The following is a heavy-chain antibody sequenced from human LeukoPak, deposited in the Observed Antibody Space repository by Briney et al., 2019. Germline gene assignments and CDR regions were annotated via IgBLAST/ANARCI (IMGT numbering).Heavy chain of an antibody. CDR3: AQDSGPRGLDP. J-gene: IGHJ5*02. D-gene: IGHD5-12*01. CDR1: GASIYSYY. V-gene: IGHV4-59*12. CDR2: IYSSGDT. Sequence: SETLSLTCTVSGASIYSYYWSWIRQPPGKGLEWLGNIYSSGDTNYNPSLTSRVTISIDTSKNHFSLELSSVTAADTAVYYCAQDSGPRGLDPWGQGTLVTVSS.